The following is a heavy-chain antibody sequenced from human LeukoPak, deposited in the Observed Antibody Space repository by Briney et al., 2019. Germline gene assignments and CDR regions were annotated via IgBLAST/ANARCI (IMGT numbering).Heavy chain of an antibody. CDR2: IYPGDSDT. Sequence: GESLKISCKGSGYSFTSYWIGWVRQMPGKGLEWMGIIYPGDSDTRYSPSFQGQVTISAGKSISTAYLQWSSLKASDTAMYYCARHRITGTTLSWFDPWGQGTLVTVSS. CDR1: GYSFTSYW. V-gene: IGHV5-51*01. J-gene: IGHJ5*02. D-gene: IGHD1-20*01. CDR3: ARHRITGTTLSWFDP.